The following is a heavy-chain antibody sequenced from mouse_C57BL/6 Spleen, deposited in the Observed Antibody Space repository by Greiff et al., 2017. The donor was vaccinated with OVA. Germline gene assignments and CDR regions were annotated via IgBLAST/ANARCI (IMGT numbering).Heavy chain of an antibody. J-gene: IGHJ4*01. CDR1: GYAFSSSW. CDR2: IYPGDGDT. V-gene: IGHV1-82*01. CDR3: ARVGGSGYVGYYAMDY. D-gene: IGHD3-2*02. Sequence: QVQLQQSGPELVKPGASVKISCKASGYAFSSSWMNWVKQRPGKGLECIGRIYPGDGDTNYNGKFKGKATLTADKSSSTAYMQLSSLTSEDSAVYFCARVGGSGYVGYYAMDYWGQGTSVTVSS.